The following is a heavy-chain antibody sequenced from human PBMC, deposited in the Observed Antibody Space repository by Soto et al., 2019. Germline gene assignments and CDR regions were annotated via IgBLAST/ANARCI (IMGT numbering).Heavy chain of an antibody. CDR3: ARDAYRSSWLDY. J-gene: IGHJ4*02. Sequence: QVQLQESGPGLVKPSETLSLTCTVSGGSISSYYWSWIRQSPGKGLEWIAYIYYSGSTNYNPSLKRRVTISVDTSKNQCSLKLSSVTAADTAVYYCARDAYRSSWLDYWGQGTLVTVSS. V-gene: IGHV4-59*01. D-gene: IGHD6-13*01. CDR2: IYYSGST. CDR1: GGSISSYY.